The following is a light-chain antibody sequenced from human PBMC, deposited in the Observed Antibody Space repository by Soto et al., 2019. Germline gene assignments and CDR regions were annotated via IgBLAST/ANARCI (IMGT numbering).Light chain of an antibody. CDR1: HIXXFTSNNKNY. V-gene: IGKV4-1*01. CDR3: QQYYTLPLT. J-gene: IGKJ4*01. Sequence: DIVMTHSPYSLALSXGALAXXXXXXXHIXXFTSNNKNYLAWYQQKPGQPPKLLLSWASARESGVPERFSGSGSGTLFTLSISSLQAEDVAVYYCQQYYTLPLTFGGGTKVDIK. CDR2: WAS.